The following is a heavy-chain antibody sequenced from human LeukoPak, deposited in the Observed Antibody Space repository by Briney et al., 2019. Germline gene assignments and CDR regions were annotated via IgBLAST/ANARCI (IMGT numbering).Heavy chain of an antibody. CDR2: ISGSGGST. CDR1: GFTFSSYA. V-gene: IGHV3-23*01. CDR3: AKRYSSSWPPALFDY. Sequence: PGGSLRLSCAASGFTFSSYAMSWVRQAPGKGLEWVSAISGSGGSTYYADPVKGRFTISRDNSKNTLYLQMNSLRAEDTAVYYCAKRYSSSWPPALFDYWGQGTLVTVSS. D-gene: IGHD6-13*01. J-gene: IGHJ4*02.